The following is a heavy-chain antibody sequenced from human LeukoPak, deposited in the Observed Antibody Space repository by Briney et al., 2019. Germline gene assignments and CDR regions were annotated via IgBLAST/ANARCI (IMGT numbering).Heavy chain of an antibody. V-gene: IGHV3-21*01. CDR1: GFTFSSYS. Sequence: PGGSLRLSCAASGFTFSSYSMNWVRQAPGKGLEWVSSISSSSSYIYYADSVKGRFTISRDSAKNSLYLQMNGLRAEDTAVYYCARPRWSSYGTGPVDYWGQGTLVTVSS. CDR2: ISSSSSYI. D-gene: IGHD5-18*01. J-gene: IGHJ4*02. CDR3: ARPRWSSYGTGPVDY.